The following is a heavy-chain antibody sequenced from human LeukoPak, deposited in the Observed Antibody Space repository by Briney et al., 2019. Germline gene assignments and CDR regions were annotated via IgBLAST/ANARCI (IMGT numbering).Heavy chain of an antibody. CDR1: GFTFSSYG. Sequence: GGSLRLSCAASGFTFSSYGMHWVRQAPGKGLEWVSYISSSSSTIYYADSVKGRFTISRDNAKNSLYLQMNSLRAEDTAVYYCARDPREVRYYYDSSSEFDYWGQGTLVTVSS. V-gene: IGHV3-48*04. D-gene: IGHD3-22*01. J-gene: IGHJ4*02. CDR3: ARDPREVRYYYDSSSEFDY. CDR2: ISSSSSTI.